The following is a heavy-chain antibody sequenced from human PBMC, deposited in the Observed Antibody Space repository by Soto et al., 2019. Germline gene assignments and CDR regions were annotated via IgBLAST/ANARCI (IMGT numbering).Heavy chain of an antibody. J-gene: IGHJ5*02. CDR2: IYYSGST. V-gene: IGHV4-59*01. CDR3: ARDRVTMVRGVIIHNWFDP. D-gene: IGHD3-10*01. Sequence: SETLSLTCTVSGGSISSYYWSWIRQPPGKGLEWIGYIYYSGSTNYNPSLKSRVTISVDTSKNQFSLKLSSVTAADTAVYYCARDRVTMVRGVIIHNWFDPWGQGTLVTVSS. CDR1: GGSISSYY.